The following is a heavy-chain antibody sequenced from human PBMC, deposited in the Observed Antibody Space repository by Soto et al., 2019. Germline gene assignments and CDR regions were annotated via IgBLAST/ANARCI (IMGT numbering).Heavy chain of an antibody. V-gene: IGHV4-31*03. Sequence: SETLSLTCTVSGGSISSGGYYWSWIRQHPGKGLEWIGYIYYSGSTYYNPSLKSRVTISVDTSKNQFSLKLSSVTAADTAVYYCARVYRDYYGSGSYYKSEDYFDYWGQGTLVTVSS. D-gene: IGHD3-10*01. CDR1: GGSISSGGYY. J-gene: IGHJ4*02. CDR3: ARVYRDYYGSGSYYKSEDYFDY. CDR2: IYYSGST.